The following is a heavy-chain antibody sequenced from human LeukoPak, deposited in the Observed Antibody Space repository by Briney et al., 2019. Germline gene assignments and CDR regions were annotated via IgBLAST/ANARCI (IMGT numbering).Heavy chain of an antibody. CDR3: ARDYGGNSRGSVDY. Sequence: GASVKVSCKASGYTFTSYYMHWVRQAPGQGLEWMGWINPNSGGTNYAQKFQGRVTMTRDTSISTAYMELSRLRSDDTAVYYCARDYGGNSRGSVDYWGQGTLVTVSS. CDR1: GYTFTSYY. J-gene: IGHJ4*02. CDR2: INPNSGGT. V-gene: IGHV1-2*02. D-gene: IGHD4-23*01.